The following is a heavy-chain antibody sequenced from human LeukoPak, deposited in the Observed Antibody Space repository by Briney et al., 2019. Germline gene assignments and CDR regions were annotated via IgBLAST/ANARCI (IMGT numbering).Heavy chain of an antibody. CDR2: ISSSGTTI. CDR1: GFTFSDYY. V-gene: IGHV3-11*01. D-gene: IGHD6-19*01. Sequence: GGSLRLSCAASGFTFSDYYMSWIRQAPGKGLEWVSYISSSGTTIYYADSVKGRIIISRDNAKNSLYLQMNSLRAEDTAVYYCANPIAVAGTGSYWGQGTLVTVSS. J-gene: IGHJ4*02. CDR3: ANPIAVAGTGSY.